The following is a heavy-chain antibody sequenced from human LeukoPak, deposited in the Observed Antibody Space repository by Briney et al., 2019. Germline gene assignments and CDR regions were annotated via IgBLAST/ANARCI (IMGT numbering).Heavy chain of an antibody. V-gene: IGHV3-53*01. J-gene: IGHJ4*02. CDR3: ARVSGSLYYFDY. D-gene: IGHD1-26*01. CDR1: GFTVSSNY. CDR2: IYSGGST. Sequence: GGSLRLSCAASGFTVSSNYMSWVRQAPGKGLEWVSVIYSGGSTYYADSVKGRFTISRDNSKNTLYLQMNSLRAEDTAVYYCARVSGSLYYFDYWGQGTLVTVSS.